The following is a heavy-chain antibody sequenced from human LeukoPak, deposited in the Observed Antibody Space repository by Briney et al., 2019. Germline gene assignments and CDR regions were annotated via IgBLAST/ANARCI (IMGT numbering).Heavy chain of an antibody. V-gene: IGHV3-30-3*01. CDR1: GFTFSSYA. J-gene: IGHJ4*02. D-gene: IGHD3-22*01. CDR3: ARDPWYDSSGYYDY. Sequence: GGSLRLSCAASGFTFSSYAMHWVRQAPGKGLERVAVISYDGSNKYYADSVKGRFTISRDNSKNTLYLQMNSLRAEDTAVYYCARDPWYDSSGYYDYWGQGTLVTVSS. CDR2: ISYDGSNK.